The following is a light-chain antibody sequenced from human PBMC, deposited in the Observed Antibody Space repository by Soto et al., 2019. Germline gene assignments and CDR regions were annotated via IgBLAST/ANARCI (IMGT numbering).Light chain of an antibody. CDR2: EVN. CDR3: SSYISSITSHV. J-gene: IGLJ1*01. Sequence: QSVLTQPPSVSGSPGQSVTISCTGSESYFASHNSVSWYQQAPGTAPKLIIFEVNNRPSGVPDRFSESKSGTTASLTISGLRHEDEADYYCSSYISSITSHVFGTGTKVTVL. V-gene: IGLV2-18*02. CDR1: ESYFASHNS.